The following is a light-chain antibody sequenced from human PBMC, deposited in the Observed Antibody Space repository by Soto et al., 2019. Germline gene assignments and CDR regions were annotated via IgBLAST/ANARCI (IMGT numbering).Light chain of an antibody. CDR1: GSNIGKNF. CDR2: DND. Sequence: QSVLTQPPSVSAAPGQKVTISCSGSGSNIGKNFVSWYHHLPGTAPKLLIYDNDKRPSGIPDRFSGSKSGTTATLGITGLQTGDEADYYCATWDSSLGAGVFGGGTKATVL. J-gene: IGLJ2*01. CDR3: ATWDSSLGAGV. V-gene: IGLV1-51*01.